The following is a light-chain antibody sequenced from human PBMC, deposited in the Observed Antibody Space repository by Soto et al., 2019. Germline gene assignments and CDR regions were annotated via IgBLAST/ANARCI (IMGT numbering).Light chain of an antibody. CDR2: AAP. Sequence: DIQMTQSPSSVSASVGDRVTITCRASQGISSWLAWHQQKPGKAPKLLIYAAPSLQSGVPSRFSGSGSGTDFTRTISSLQPEDFATYYCQQANSFPLTFGGGTKVEIK. CDR1: QGISSW. V-gene: IGKV1-12*01. CDR3: QQANSFPLT. J-gene: IGKJ4*01.